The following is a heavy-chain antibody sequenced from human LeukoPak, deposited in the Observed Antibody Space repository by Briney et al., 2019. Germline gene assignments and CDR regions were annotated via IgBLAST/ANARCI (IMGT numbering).Heavy chain of an antibody. V-gene: IGHV3-23*01. J-gene: IGHJ4*02. CDR1: GFTFSSYA. CDR3: AKDDSVDWLLLDY. D-gene: IGHD3-9*01. CDR2: ISGSGGST. Sequence: PGASLRLSCAASGFTFSSYAMSWVRQAPGKGLEWVSAISGSGGSTYYADSVKGRFTISRDNSKNTLYLQMNSLRAEDTAVYYCAKDDSVDWLLLDYWGQGTLVTVSS.